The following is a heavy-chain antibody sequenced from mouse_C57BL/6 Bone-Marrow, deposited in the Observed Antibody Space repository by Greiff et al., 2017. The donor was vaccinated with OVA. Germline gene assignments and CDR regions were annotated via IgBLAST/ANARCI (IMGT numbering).Heavy chain of an antibody. Sequence: VQLQQSGAELVRPGASVKLSCTASGFNIKDASMHWVKQRPEQGLEWIGWIDPENGDTEYASKFQGKATITADTSSNTAYLQLSSLTSEDTAVYYCTSYGNFDYWGQGTTLTVSS. CDR3: TSYGNFDY. CDR1: GFNIKDAS. D-gene: IGHD2-1*01. V-gene: IGHV14-4*01. J-gene: IGHJ2*01. CDR2: IDPENGDT.